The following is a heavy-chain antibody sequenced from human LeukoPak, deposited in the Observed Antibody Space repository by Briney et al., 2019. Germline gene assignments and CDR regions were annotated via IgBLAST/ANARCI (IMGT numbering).Heavy chain of an antibody. CDR1: GFTFSSYS. V-gene: IGHV3-21*01. CDR3: AKVFHIYYYGMDV. J-gene: IGHJ6*02. CDR2: ISSSSSYI. D-gene: IGHD3-9*01. Sequence: PGGSLRLSCAASGFTFSSYSMTWVRQAPGKGLEWVSFISSSSSYIYYADSVKGRFTISRDNSKNTLYLQMNSLRAEDTAVYYCAKVFHIYYYGMDVWGQGTTVTVSS.